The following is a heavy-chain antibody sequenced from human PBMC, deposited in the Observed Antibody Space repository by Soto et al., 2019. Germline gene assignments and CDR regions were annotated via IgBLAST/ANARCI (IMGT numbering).Heavy chain of an antibody. D-gene: IGHD1-1*01. Sequence: QVQLQQWGAGLLKPSDTLSLTCAVYGGSFSGYYWSWIRQPPGKGLEWIGEINHRESTNYNPSLKRRVTISVETYREQFSLKLSSVTAADTAVYYCARGQRWLQLGAFDVWGQGTMITVSS. CDR1: GGSFSGYY. CDR3: ARGQRWLQLGAFDV. J-gene: IGHJ3*01. CDR2: INHREST. V-gene: IGHV4-34*01.